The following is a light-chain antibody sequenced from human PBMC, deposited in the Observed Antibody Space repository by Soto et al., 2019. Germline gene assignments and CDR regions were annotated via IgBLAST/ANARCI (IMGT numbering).Light chain of an antibody. Sequence: QSVLTQPASVSGSPGQSITISCTGTSSDVGGHHYVSWYQQHPGKAPKVIIYEVSDRPSGVSHRFSGSKSGNTASLTISGLQAEDEADYYCCSYAGRITYVFGTGTKVTVL. V-gene: IGLV2-14*01. CDR3: CSYAGRITYV. CDR2: EVS. CDR1: SSDVGGHHY. J-gene: IGLJ1*01.